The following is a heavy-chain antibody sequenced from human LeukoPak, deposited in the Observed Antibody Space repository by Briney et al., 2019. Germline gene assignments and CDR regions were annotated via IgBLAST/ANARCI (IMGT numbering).Heavy chain of an antibody. D-gene: IGHD5-18*01. Sequence: SETLSLTCTVPGGSISSYYWSWIRQPPGKGLEWIGYIYYSGSTNYNPSLKSRVTISVDTSKNQFSLKLSSVTAADTAVYYCARFGYSYGPDAFDIWGQGTMVTVSS. V-gene: IGHV4-59*01. J-gene: IGHJ3*02. CDR3: ARFGYSYGPDAFDI. CDR1: GGSISSYY. CDR2: IYYSGST.